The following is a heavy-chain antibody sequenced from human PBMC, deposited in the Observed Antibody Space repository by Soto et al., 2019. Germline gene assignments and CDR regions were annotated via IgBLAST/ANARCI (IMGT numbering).Heavy chain of an antibody. CDR3: ARGPHPFVPFDY. V-gene: IGHV1-18*01. CDR2: ISAYNGNT. CDR1: GYTFTSYG. Sequence: ASVKVSCKASGYTFTSYGISWVRQAPGQGLEWMGWISAYNGNTNHAQKLQGRVTMTTDTSTSTAYMELSSLRSDDTAVYYCARGPHPFVPFDYWGQGTLVTVSS. J-gene: IGHJ4*02.